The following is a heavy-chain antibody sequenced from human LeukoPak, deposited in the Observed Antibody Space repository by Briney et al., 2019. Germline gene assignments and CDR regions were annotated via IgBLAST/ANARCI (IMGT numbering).Heavy chain of an antibody. Sequence: EASVKVSCKASGYTFTGYYMHWVRQAPGQGLEWMGWINPNSGGTNYAQKFQGRVTMTEDTSTDTAYMELSSLRSEDTAVYYCATAISEEVRGVIGDGGYYYYYMDVWGKGTTVTISS. CDR3: ATAISEEVRGVIGDGGYYYYYMDV. J-gene: IGHJ6*03. CDR1: GYTFTGYY. V-gene: IGHV1-2*02. CDR2: INPNSGGT. D-gene: IGHD3-10*01.